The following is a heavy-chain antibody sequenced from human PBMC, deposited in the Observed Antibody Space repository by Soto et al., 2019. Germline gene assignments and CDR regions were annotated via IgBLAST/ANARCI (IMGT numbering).Heavy chain of an antibody. J-gene: IGHJ6*02. V-gene: IGHV4-61*01. CDR2: IYYSGST. Sequence: PSETLSLTCTVSGGSVSSGSYYWSWSRQPPGKGLEWIGYIYYSGSTNYNPSLKSRVTISVDTSKNQFSLKLSSVTAADTAVYYCARDPGPPIKFGNYYYGMDVWGQGTTVTVSS. CDR1: GGSVSSGSYY. D-gene: IGHD3-16*01. CDR3: ARDPGPPIKFGNYYYGMDV.